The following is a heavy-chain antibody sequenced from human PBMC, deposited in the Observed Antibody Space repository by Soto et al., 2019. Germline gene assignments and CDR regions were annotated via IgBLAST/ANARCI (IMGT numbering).Heavy chain of an antibody. V-gene: IGHV3-23*01. CDR2: MSGSGGST. Sequence: GGSLRLSCAALGFTFISYGRSCVRQAPGRWLALVSAMSGSGGSTYYADSVKGRFTISRDNSKKTLYLQMNSLRAEDTAVYYCAKDGTRTYYDFWSGYYSTPHYDYGMDVSGQGTTVTVSS. CDR3: AKDGTRTYYDFWSGYYSTPHYDYGMDV. J-gene: IGHJ6*02. D-gene: IGHD3-3*01. CDR1: GFTFISYG.